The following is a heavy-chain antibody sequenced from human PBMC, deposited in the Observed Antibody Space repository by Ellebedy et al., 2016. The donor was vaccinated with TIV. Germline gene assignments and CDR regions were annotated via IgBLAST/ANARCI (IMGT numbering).Heavy chain of an antibody. D-gene: IGHD4-23*01. J-gene: IGHJ3*02. Sequence: GESLKISCKGSGYSFTSYWIGWVRQMPGKGLEWMGIIYPGDSDTRYSPSFQGQVTISADKSISTAYPQWSSLKASDTAMYYCARRKGTTVVTNDAFDIWGQGTMVTVSS. V-gene: IGHV5-51*01. CDR1: GYSFTSYW. CDR2: IYPGDSDT. CDR3: ARRKGTTVVTNDAFDI.